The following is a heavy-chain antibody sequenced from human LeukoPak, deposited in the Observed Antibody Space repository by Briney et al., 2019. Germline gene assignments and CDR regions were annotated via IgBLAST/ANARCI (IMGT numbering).Heavy chain of an antibody. Sequence: TGGSLRLSCAASGVTFSSYSMNWVRQAPGKGLEWVSFISTSSSDRYYADSVKSRCTISRDNATNSLYLPMNTLSAEDTTVYFCARDEIGVTTRGNYYSSMDVWGKGTTVTVSS. CDR3: ARDEIGVTTRGNYYSSMDV. CDR1: GVTFSSYS. J-gene: IGHJ6*03. D-gene: IGHD5-12*01. V-gene: IGHV3-21*01. CDR2: ISTSSSDR.